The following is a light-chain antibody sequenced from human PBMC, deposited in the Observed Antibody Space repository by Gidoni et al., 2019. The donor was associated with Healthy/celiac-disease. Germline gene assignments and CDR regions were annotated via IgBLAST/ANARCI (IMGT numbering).Light chain of an antibody. V-gene: IGKV1-9*01. CDR1: QGISSY. J-gene: IGKJ3*01. Sequence: DIRLTKSPSFLSASVGDRVTITCRASQGISSYLTWYQQKPGKAPKLLIYAASTLQSGVPSRFSGSGSGTEFTLTISSLQPEDFATYYCQQLNSSPFTFGPGTKVEIK. CDR3: QQLNSSPFT. CDR2: AAS.